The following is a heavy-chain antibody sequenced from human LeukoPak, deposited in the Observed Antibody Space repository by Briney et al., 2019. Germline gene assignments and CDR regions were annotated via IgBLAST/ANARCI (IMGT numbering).Heavy chain of an antibody. V-gene: IGHV4-4*02. CDR3: AREGGPYRPLDF. CDR1: GGSLSTTNS. CDR2: VHLSGRT. J-gene: IGHJ4*02. Sequence: SGTLSLTCVVSGGSLSTTNSWTWVPPPPGEGLGGVWEVHLSGRTHYNPSLESRVTMSVDMPENHISLRLISVTAADTAVYYCAREGGPYRPLDFSGQGTLVSVSS.